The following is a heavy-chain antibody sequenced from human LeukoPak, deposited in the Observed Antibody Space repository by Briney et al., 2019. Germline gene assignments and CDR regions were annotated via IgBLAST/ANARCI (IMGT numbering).Heavy chain of an antibody. CDR2: INHSGST. Sequence: MSSETLSLTCAVYGGSFSGYYWSWIRQPPGKGLEWIGEINHSGSTNYNPSLKSRVTISVDTSKNQFSLKLSSVTAADTAVYYCATRGDTAPHSDWFDPWGQGTLVTVSS. CDR1: GGSFSGYY. CDR3: ATRGDTAPHSDWFDP. D-gene: IGHD5-18*01. V-gene: IGHV4-34*01. J-gene: IGHJ5*02.